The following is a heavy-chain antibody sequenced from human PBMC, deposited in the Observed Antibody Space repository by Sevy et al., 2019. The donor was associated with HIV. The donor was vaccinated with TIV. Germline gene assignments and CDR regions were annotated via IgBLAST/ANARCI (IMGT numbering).Heavy chain of an antibody. V-gene: IGHV3-64D*06. CDR1: GFPFRSNI. CDR2: ITSNGLGT. J-gene: IGHJ4*02. Sequence: GGSLRLSCSASGFPFRSNIMGWVRQAPGKRLEYVSGITSNGLGTHYVPSVKGRFSISRDNSKNTMYLQMSSLRPEDTAVYYCVKYRGLTQDFDYWGQGTLVTVSS. CDR3: VKYRGLTQDFDY. D-gene: IGHD3-10*01.